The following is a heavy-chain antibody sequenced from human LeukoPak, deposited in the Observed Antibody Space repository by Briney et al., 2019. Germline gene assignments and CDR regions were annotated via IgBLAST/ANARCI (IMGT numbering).Heavy chain of an antibody. Sequence: PSETLSLTCTVSGGSISSGGYYWSWIRQHPGKGLEWIGYIYYSGSTYYNPSLKSRVTLSVDTSKNQFSLKLSSVAAADTAVYYCARGDYNDYWGQGTLVTVSS. V-gene: IGHV4-31*03. CDR3: ARGDYNDY. J-gene: IGHJ4*02. CDR2: IYYSGST. CDR1: GGSISSGGYY.